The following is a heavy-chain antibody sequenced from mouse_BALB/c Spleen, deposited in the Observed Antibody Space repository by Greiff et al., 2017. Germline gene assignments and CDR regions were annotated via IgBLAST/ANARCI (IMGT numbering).Heavy chain of an antibody. J-gene: IGHJ2*01. CDR2: INPYNDGT. CDR1: GYTFTSYV. CDR3: AREAYYGSSYAFDY. V-gene: IGHV1-14*01. Sequence: EVQGVESGPELVKPGASVKMSCKASGYTFTSYVMHWVKQKPGQGLEWIGYINPYNDGTKYNEKFKGKATLTSDKSSSTAYMELSSLTSEDSAVYYCAREAYYGSSYAFDYWGQGTTLTVSS. D-gene: IGHD1-1*01.